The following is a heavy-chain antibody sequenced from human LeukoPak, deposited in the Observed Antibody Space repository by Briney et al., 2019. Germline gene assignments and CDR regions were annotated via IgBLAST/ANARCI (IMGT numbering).Heavy chain of an antibody. CDR3: ARDYGSGSYIDY. J-gene: IGHJ4*02. CDR2: ISGSGGSI. Sequence: GGSLRLSCAASGFTFSSYGMSWVRQAPGKGLEWVSAISGSGGSIYYADSVKGRFTISRDNAKNSLYLQMNSLRAEDTAVYYCARDYGSGSYIDYWGQGTLVTVSS. D-gene: IGHD3-10*01. CDR1: GFTFSSYG. V-gene: IGHV3-23*01.